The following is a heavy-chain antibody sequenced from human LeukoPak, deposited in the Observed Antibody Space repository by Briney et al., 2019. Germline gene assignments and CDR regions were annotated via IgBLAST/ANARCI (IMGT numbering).Heavy chain of an antibody. Sequence: PGGSLRLSCAASGFTVSSNYMSWVRQAPGKGLEWVSAISGSGGSTYYADSVKGRFTISRDNSKNTLYLQMNSLRAEDTAVYYCAKDHAFNYYDSSGYYPPDYYFDYWGQGTLVTVSS. CDR2: ISGSGGST. CDR1: GFTVSSNY. CDR3: AKDHAFNYYDSSGYYPPDYYFDY. D-gene: IGHD3-22*01. J-gene: IGHJ4*02. V-gene: IGHV3-23*01.